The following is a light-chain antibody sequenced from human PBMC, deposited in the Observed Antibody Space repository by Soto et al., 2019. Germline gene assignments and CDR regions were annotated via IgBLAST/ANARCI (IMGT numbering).Light chain of an antibody. Sequence: EIVLTQSPGTLSLSPGERATLSCRASQSVSSSYLAWYQQKPGQAPRLLIYGASSRATGIPDRFSGSGSGTDFTLTISRLEPEDFAVYYCPQYGSSHRTFGQGTK. CDR1: QSVSSSY. CDR3: PQYGSSHRT. V-gene: IGKV3-20*01. CDR2: GAS. J-gene: IGKJ1*01.